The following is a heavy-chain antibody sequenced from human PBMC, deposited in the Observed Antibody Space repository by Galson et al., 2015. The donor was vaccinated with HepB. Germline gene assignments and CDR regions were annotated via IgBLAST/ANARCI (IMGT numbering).Heavy chain of an antibody. CDR2: ISSGGDNT. CDR3: VKRGPNDGGAFDI. Sequence: SLRLSCAASGFTFSIYAMSWVRQAPGKGLEWASSISSGGDNTHYADSAKGRFTISRDNSKNTLHIQMNSLRAEDTALYYCVKRGPNDGGAFDIWGQGTMVTVSS. CDR1: GFTFSIYA. V-gene: IGHV3-23*01. J-gene: IGHJ3*02. D-gene: IGHD3-16*01.